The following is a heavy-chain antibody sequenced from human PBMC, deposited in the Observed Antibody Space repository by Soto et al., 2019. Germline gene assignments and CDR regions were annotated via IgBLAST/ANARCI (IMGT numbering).Heavy chain of an antibody. V-gene: IGHV4-39*01. CDR1: GESVSSSYYY. Sequence: QVQLQESGPGLVKPSETLSLTCTVSGESVSSSYYYWGWIRQPPGKGLEWIGSIFYSGSTYYNPSLKSRVTISVDTSKNQFSLKLSSVTAADTAVYYCARRGSSRQIYHYGMDVWGPGTTVTVSS. CDR2: IFYSGST. J-gene: IGHJ6*02. CDR3: ARRGSSRQIYHYGMDV. D-gene: IGHD6-13*01.